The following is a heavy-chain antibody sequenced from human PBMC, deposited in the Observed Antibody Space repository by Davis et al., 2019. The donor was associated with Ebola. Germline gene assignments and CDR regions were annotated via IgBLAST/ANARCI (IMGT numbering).Heavy chain of an antibody. D-gene: IGHD1-1*01. Sequence: PGGSLRLSCAASGFTFSDYYMSWIRQAPGKGLEYVSYISTYSTTTYYADSVKGRFTISRDNAKNSLYLQMTGLRAEDTAVYYCARGERRHYSYYGMDVWGQGTTVAVSS. J-gene: IGHJ6*02. V-gene: IGHV3-11*01. CDR2: ISTYSTTT. CDR3: ARGERRHYSYYGMDV. CDR1: GFTFSDYY.